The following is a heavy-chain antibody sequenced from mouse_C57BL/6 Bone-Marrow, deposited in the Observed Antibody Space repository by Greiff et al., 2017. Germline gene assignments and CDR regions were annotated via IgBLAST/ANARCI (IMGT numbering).Heavy chain of an antibody. Sequence: EVKLVDSGGGLVQPGGSLKLSCAASGFTFSDYYMYWVRQTPEKRLEWVAYISNGGGSTYYPDTVKGRFTISRDNAKNTLYLQMSRLKSEDTAMYYCARPYGSSYPYWYFDVWGTGTTVTVSS. D-gene: IGHD1-1*01. CDR2: ISNGGGST. CDR1: GFTFSDYY. J-gene: IGHJ1*03. CDR3: ARPYGSSYPYWYFDV. V-gene: IGHV5-12*01.